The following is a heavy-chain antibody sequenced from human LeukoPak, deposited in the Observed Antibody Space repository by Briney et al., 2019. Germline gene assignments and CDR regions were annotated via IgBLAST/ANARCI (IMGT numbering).Heavy chain of an antibody. V-gene: IGHV4-61*02. CDR3: ARASYSYDINGWVPFDY. Sequence: NPSETLSLTCTVSGNSISSGDNYWSWTRQPAGKGLEWIGRIYTRGSTNYNPSLKSRVTISGDTSKNQFSLRLSSVTAADTAVYYCARASYSYDINGWVPFDYWGQGTLVTVSS. CDR1: GNSISSGDNY. CDR2: IYTRGST. D-gene: IGHD3-22*01. J-gene: IGHJ4*02.